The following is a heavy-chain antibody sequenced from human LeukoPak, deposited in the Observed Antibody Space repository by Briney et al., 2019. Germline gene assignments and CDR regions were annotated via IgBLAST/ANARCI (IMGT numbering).Heavy chain of an antibody. Sequence: PGGSLRLSCAASGFTLSDYYMNWIRQTPGKGLEWVSYISSSGSIIYYADSVKGRFTISRDNAKNSVYLQMNSLRAEDTAVYYCARAATYNWNDVNYWGQGTLVTVSS. CDR3: ARAATYNWNDVNY. D-gene: IGHD1-20*01. CDR2: ISSSGSII. V-gene: IGHV3-11*01. CDR1: GFTLSDYY. J-gene: IGHJ4*02.